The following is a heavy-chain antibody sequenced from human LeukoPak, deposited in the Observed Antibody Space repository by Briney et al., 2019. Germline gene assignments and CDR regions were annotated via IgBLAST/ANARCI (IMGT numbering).Heavy chain of an antibody. Sequence: SQTLSLTCTVSGGSISSGTYYWNWIRQPAGTGLEWLGRIHTSGSTDYNPSLKSRVSISVDTSKNQFSLKLSSVTAADTAVYYCARADYYDSSGYTLFDYWGQGTLVTVSS. CDR2: IHTSGST. J-gene: IGHJ4*02. D-gene: IGHD3-22*01. CDR1: GGSISSGTYY. CDR3: ARADYYDSSGYTLFDY. V-gene: IGHV4-61*02.